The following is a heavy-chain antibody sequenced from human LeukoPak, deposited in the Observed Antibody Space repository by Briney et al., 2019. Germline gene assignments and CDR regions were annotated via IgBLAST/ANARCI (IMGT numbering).Heavy chain of an antibody. J-gene: IGHJ5*02. D-gene: IGHD4-23*01. CDR2: ISYDGSNK. CDR1: GFTFSSYA. CDR3: ATFSYAGNAGGSVGP. V-gene: IGHV3-30*14. Sequence: GRSLRLSCAASGFTFSSYAMHWVRQAPGKGLEWVAVISYDGSNKYYADSVKGRFTISRDNSKNTVYLQMNSLRAEDTAVYYCATFSYAGNAGGSVGPWGQGTLVTVSS.